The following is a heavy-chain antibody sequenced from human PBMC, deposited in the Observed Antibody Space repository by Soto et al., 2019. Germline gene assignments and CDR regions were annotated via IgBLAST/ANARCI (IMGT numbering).Heavy chain of an antibody. CDR3: TTGIYYDILTGYHNVAY. V-gene: IGHV3-15*01. CDR2: IKSKTDGGTA. D-gene: IGHD3-9*01. Sequence: GGSLRLSCTASGFNLSHPWMTWVRQAAGKGLEWVGRIKSKTDGGTADYAAPVKGRATISRDDSKNTVYLQMNSLKTEDTAVYYCTTGIYYDILTGYHNVAYWGQGALVTVSS. J-gene: IGHJ4*02. CDR1: GFNLSHPW.